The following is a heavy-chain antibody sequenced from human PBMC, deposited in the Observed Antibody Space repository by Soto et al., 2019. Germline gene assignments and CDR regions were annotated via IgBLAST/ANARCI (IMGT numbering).Heavy chain of an antibody. CDR2: FDPEDGET. V-gene: IGHV1-24*01. J-gene: IGHJ3*02. D-gene: IGHD3-10*01. CDR1: GYTLTELS. Sequence: GASVKLSCKVSGYTLTELSMHWVRQAPGKGLEWMGGFDPEDGETIYAQKFQGRVTMTEDTSTDTAYMELSSLRSEDTAVYYCATGTTTMVRVNDAFDIWGQGTMVTVSS. CDR3: ATGTTTMVRVNDAFDI.